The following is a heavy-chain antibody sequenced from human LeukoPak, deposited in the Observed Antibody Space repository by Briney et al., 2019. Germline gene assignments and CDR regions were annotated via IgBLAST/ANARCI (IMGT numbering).Heavy chain of an antibody. CDR1: GGSISSYY. D-gene: IGHD6-13*01. CDR3: ARARDGSSSWPELYYFDY. V-gene: IGHV4-59*01. J-gene: IGHJ4*02. Sequence: SETLSLTCTVSGGSISSYYWSWIRQPPGRGLEWIGYIYYSGSTNYNPSLKSRVTISVDTSKNQFSLKLSSVTAADTAVYYCARARDGSSSWPELYYFDYWGQGTLVTVSS. CDR2: IYYSGST.